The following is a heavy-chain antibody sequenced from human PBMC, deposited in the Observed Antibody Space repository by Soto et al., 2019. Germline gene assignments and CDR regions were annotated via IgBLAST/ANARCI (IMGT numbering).Heavy chain of an antibody. J-gene: IGHJ4*02. D-gene: IGHD3-22*01. CDR1: GFTFSNYA. CDR3: ARDRVYYYDNSGYYNFDY. V-gene: IGHV3-30-3*01. CDR2: VSYDGSKQ. Sequence: QVQLVESGGGVVQPGRSLRVSCAASGFTFSNYAMHWVRQAPGKGLEWVAVVSYDGSKQFYADSVEGRFTISRDSSKRTLYLHMDNLRDEETAVYYCARDRVYYYDNSGYYNFDYWGQGTLVTVSS.